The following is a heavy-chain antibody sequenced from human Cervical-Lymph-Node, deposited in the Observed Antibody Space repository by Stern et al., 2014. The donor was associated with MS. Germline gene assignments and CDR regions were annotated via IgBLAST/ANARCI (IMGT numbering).Heavy chain of an antibody. CDR2: IDTKTGNP. D-gene: IGHD3-9*01. Sequence: VPLVESGSELRKPGASVKVSCKASGYTFNVYGINWVRQAPGQGLEWMGMIDTKTGNPTYARGFTGRFVFSLDTSVSTAYLQITSLEAEDTAVYYCARTLDLDYWGQGTLVTVSS. V-gene: IGHV7-4-1*02. CDR3: ARTLDLDY. J-gene: IGHJ4*02. CDR1: GYTFNVYG.